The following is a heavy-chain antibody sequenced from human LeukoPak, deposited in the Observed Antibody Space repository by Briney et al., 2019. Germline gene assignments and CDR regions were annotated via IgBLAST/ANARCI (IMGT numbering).Heavy chain of an antibody. Sequence: PGGSLRLSCAASGFTFSSYAMSWVRQSPGKGLEWVSAISGSGGSTYYADSVKGRFTISRGNSKNTLYLQMNSLRAEDTAVYYCAKVRGGGEPSWVYYYYYGMDVWGQGTTVTVSS. V-gene: IGHV3-23*01. CDR1: GFTFSSYA. D-gene: IGHD3-16*01. CDR3: AKVRGGGEPSWVYYYYYGMDV. J-gene: IGHJ6*02. CDR2: ISGSGGST.